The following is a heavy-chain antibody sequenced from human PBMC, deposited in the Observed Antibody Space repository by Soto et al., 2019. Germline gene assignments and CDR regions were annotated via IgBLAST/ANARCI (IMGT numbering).Heavy chain of an antibody. CDR2: ISYDGSDK. J-gene: IGHJ4*02. D-gene: IGHD6-13*01. Sequence: QVQLVESGGGVVQPGRSLRLSCAASGFTFSSYGMHLVRQAPGKGLEWVELISYDGSDKYYADSEKGRFTISRDNAKNTLDLQMNSLRVEDTAVYYCGAGQYFSDYWGQGTLVTVSS. CDR3: GAGQYFSDY. CDR1: GFTFSSYG. V-gene: IGHV3-30*03.